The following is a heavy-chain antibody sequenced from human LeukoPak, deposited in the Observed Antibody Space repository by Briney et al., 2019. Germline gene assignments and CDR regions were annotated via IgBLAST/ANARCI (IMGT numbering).Heavy chain of an antibody. CDR2: INSDGSST. Sequence: GGSLRLSCAASGFTFSSYWMHWVRQAPGKGLAWVSRINSDGSSTSYADSVKGRFTISRDNAKNTLYLQMNSLRAEDTAVYYCARDPVKVLWFGELLGVNWFDPWGQGTLVTVSS. CDR3: ARDPVKVLWFGELLGVNWFDP. CDR1: GFTFSSYW. V-gene: IGHV3-74*01. J-gene: IGHJ5*02. D-gene: IGHD3-10*01.